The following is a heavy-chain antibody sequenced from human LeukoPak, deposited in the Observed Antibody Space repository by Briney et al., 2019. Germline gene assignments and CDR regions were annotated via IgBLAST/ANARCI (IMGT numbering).Heavy chain of an antibody. J-gene: IGHJ4*02. CDR2: IYYSRST. D-gene: IGHD3-10*01. CDR3: ARDFSKQYGSGDY. CDR1: GGSISSSSYY. V-gene: IGHV4-39*07. Sequence: SETLSLTCTVSGGSISSSSYYWGWIRQPPGKELEWIGSIYYSRSTYYNPSLKSRVTISVDTSKSQFSLKLSSVTAADTAVYYCARDFSKQYGSGDYWGQGTLVTVSS.